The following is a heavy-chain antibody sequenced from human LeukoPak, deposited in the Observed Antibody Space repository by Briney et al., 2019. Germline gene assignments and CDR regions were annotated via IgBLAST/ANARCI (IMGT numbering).Heavy chain of an antibody. CDR2: ISHDGNRK. D-gene: IGHD5-18*01. CDR1: GFTFSAYA. V-gene: IGHV3-30*03. J-gene: IGHJ4*02. Sequence: GGSLRLSCAASGFTFSAYAMHWVRQAPGKGLEWVAVISHDGNRKSYADSVKGRFTISRDNTRNTLYLQMNNLKPEDTAVYYCARGIGGFSYGYVDSWGQGTPVIVSS. CDR3: ARGIGGFSYGYVDS.